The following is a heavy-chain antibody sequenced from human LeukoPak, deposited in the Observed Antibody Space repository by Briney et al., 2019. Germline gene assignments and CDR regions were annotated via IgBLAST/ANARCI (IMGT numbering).Heavy chain of an antibody. CDR1: GYTFTGYY. D-gene: IGHD1-26*01. V-gene: IGHV1-2*02. Sequence: ASVKVSCKASGYTFTGYYMHWVRQAPGQGLEWMGWINPNSGGTNYAQKFQGRVTMTRDTSISTAYMELSRLRSDDTAVYYCARDSWRELPRLDYWGQGTLVTVSS. CDR3: ARDSWRELPRLDY. J-gene: IGHJ4*02. CDR2: INPNSGGT.